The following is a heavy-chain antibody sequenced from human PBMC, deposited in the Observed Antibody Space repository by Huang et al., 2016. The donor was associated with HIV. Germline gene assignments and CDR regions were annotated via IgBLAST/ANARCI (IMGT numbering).Heavy chain of an antibody. V-gene: IGHV5-51*03. CDR1: GFSFTRYW. CDR2: VQPGDSET. Sequence: EVQLVQSGAEVKKPGESLKISCQGSGFSFTRYWIAWVRQMPGKGLEGVGLVQPGDSETRYSPSVPGQVTISVDKSITTAYLQWSSLKASDTAMYFCARLGAPTGLFYFDYWGQGTLVTVSS. J-gene: IGHJ4*02. CDR3: ARLGAPTGLFYFDY. D-gene: IGHD1-1*01.